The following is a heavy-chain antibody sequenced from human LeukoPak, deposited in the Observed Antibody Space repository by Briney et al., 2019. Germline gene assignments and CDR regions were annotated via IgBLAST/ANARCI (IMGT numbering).Heavy chain of an antibody. CDR3: ARTRPRYSSGWYGGDY. Sequence: GASVKVSCKASGGTFSSYAISWVRQAPGQGLEWMGGIIPIFGTANYAQKFQGRVTITTDESTSTAYMELGSLRSEDTAVYYCARTRPRYSSGWYGGDYWGQGTLVTVSS. CDR2: IIPIFGTA. D-gene: IGHD6-19*01. J-gene: IGHJ4*02. CDR1: GGTFSSYA. V-gene: IGHV1-69*05.